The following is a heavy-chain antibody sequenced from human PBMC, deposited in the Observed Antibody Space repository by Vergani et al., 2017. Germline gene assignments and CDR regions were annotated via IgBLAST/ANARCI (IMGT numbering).Heavy chain of an antibody. Sequence: QVQLVESGGGVVQPGRSLRLSCAASGFTFNQYGMHWVRQAPGKGLEWVAVTWYDGNNKQYADSVKGRFTISRDNSKSTMYLQMNSLRDEHTGVYYCARDLRLLYNRFYPWGQGTLVTVSS. CDR2: TWYDGNNK. CDR3: ARDLRLLYNRFYP. V-gene: IGHV3-33*01. J-gene: IGHJ5*02. D-gene: IGHD1-14*01. CDR1: GFTFNQYG.